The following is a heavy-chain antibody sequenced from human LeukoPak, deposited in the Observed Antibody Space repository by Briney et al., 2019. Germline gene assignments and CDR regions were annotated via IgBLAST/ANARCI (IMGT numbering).Heavy chain of an antibody. D-gene: IGHD6-6*01. CDR2: IIPILGIA. CDR1: GGTFSSYA. Sequence: SVKVSCKASGGTFSSYAISWVRQAPGQGLEWMGRIIPILGIANCAQKFQGRVTITADKSTSTAYMELSSLRSEDTAVYYCARDRGVAARVYYYYYYGMDVWGQGTTVTVSS. V-gene: IGHV1-69*04. CDR3: ARDRGVAARVYYYYYYGMDV. J-gene: IGHJ6*02.